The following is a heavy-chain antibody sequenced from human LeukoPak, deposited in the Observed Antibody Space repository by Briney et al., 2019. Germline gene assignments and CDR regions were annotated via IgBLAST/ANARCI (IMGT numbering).Heavy chain of an antibody. CDR1: GGSLSSGGYY. J-gene: IGHJ4*02. CDR2: IYYSGST. Sequence: SETLSLTCTVSGGSLSSGGYYWSWIRQPPGTGLEWIGSIYYSGSTYYNPSLKSRVTISVDTSKNQFSLKLSSVTAADTAVYYCAGHHPRNTVDFWGQGTLVTVSS. CDR3: AGHHPRNTVDF. D-gene: IGHD2/OR15-2a*01. V-gene: IGHV4-39*01.